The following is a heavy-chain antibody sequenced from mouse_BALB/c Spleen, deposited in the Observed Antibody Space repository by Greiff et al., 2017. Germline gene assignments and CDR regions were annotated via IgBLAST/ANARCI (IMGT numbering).Heavy chain of an antibody. J-gene: IGHJ4*01. CDR3: ARAYYYAMDY. Sequence: EVKLMESGGGLVKPGGSLKLSCAASGFTFSDYYMYWVRQTPEKRLEWVATISDGGTYTYYPDSVKGRFTISRDNAKNNLYLQMSSLKSEDTAMYYCARAYYYAMDYWGQGTSVTVSS. D-gene: IGHD2-10*01. V-gene: IGHV5-4*02. CDR1: GFTFSDYY. CDR2: ISDGGTYT.